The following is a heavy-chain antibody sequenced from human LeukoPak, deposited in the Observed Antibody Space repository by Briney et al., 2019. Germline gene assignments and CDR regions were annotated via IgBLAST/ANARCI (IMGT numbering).Heavy chain of an antibody. CDR2: ISSSGSTI. CDR3: ARAMRWLSDY. J-gene: IGHJ4*02. V-gene: IGHV3-48*03. Sequence: PGGSLRLSCAASRFTFSSYEMNWVRQAPGKGLEWVSYISSSGSTIYYADSVKGRFTISRDNAKNSLYLQMNSLRAEDTAVYYCARAMRWLSDYWGQGTPVTVSS. CDR1: RFTFSSYE. D-gene: IGHD5-24*01.